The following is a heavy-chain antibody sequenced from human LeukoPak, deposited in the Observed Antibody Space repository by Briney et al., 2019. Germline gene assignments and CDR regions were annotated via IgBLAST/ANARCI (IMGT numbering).Heavy chain of an antibody. D-gene: IGHD6-13*01. CDR3: ARRPRPGIAAAGTYGMDV. J-gene: IGHJ6*02. CDR1: GFTFSSYG. V-gene: IGHV3-30*03. CDR2: ISYDGSNK. Sequence: GGSLRLSCAASGFTFSSYGMHWVRQAPGKGLEWVAVISYDGSNKYYADSVKGRFTISRDNSKNTLYLQMNSLRAEDTAVYYCARRPRPGIAAAGTYGMDVWGQGTTVTVSS.